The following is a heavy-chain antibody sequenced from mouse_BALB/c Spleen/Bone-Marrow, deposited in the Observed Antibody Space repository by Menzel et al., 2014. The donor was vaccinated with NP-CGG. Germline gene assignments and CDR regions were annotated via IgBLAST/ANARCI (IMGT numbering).Heavy chain of an antibody. Sequence: EVKLQESGPGLVKPSQTVSLTCTVTGISITTGNYRWSWIRQFPGDKLEWIGYIYYSGTITHNPSLTSRTTITRDTSKNQFFLEMNSLTAEDTATYYCARELYYFDYWGQGTTLTVSS. CDR2: IYYSGTI. CDR3: ARELYYFDY. J-gene: IGHJ2*01. CDR1: GISITTGNYR. V-gene: IGHV3-5*02.